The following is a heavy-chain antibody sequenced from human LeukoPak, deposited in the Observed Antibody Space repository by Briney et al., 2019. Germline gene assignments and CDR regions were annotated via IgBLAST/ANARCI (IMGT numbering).Heavy chain of an antibody. CDR1: GGSFSGYY. CDR3: AREFRGVIEYYFDY. CDR2: INHSGST. J-gene: IGHJ4*02. Sequence: PSETLSLTCAVYGGSFSGYYWSWIRQPPGKGLEWIGEINHSGSTNYNPSLKNRVTISVDTSKNQFSLKLSSVTAADTAVYYCAREFRGVIEYYFDYWGQGTLVTVSS. D-gene: IGHD3-16*02. V-gene: IGHV4-34*01.